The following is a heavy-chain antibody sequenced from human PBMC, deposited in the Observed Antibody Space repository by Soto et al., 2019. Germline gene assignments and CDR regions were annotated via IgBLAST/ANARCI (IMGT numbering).Heavy chain of an antibody. CDR1: GGSISSNYL. CDR3: AREPYGDSQYFDY. D-gene: IGHD2-21*02. CDR2: ISQSGTT. J-gene: IGHJ4*02. V-gene: IGHV4-4*02. Sequence: SETLSLTCDVSGGSISSNYLWTWVRQPPGKGLEWIGEISQSGTTNYSPSLKSRVTISVDKSKNQFSLKLSSVIAADTAIYYCAREPYGDSQYFDYWGQGTLVTVSS.